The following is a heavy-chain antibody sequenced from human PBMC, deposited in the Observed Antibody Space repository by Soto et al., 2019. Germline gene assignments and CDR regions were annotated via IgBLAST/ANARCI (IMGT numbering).Heavy chain of an antibody. CDR1: GGPFKSFA. CDR2: FIPIFATS. Sequence: QVHLVQSGAEVKKPGSSVKVSCKASGGPFKSFAITWVRQAPGQGLEWMGGFIPIFATSHYAQRFQGRVTITVDASSTTSYMELTSLTSEDTAVYYCTRADYSNDNWFDPWGQGTLVTVSS. J-gene: IGHJ5*02. CDR3: TRADYSNDNWFDP. V-gene: IGHV1-69*01. D-gene: IGHD4-4*01.